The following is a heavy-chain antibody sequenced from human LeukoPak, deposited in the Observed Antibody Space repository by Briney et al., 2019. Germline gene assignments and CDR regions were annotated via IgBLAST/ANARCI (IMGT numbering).Heavy chain of an antibody. CDR3: AKVLTRPNRPAAGLNY. CDR2: ISYDGSNK. V-gene: IGHV3-30*18. J-gene: IGHJ4*02. CDR1: GFTFSAYG. Sequence: GGSLRPSCAASGFTFSAYGMHWVRQAPGKGLEWVAIISYDGSNKYYPDSVKGRFTISRDDSKNTLYLQMNSLRTEDTAVYYCAKVLTRPNRPAAGLNYWGQGTLVTVSS. D-gene: IGHD6-13*01.